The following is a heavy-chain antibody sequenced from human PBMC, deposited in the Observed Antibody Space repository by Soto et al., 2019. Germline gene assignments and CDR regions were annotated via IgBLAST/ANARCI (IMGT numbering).Heavy chain of an antibody. CDR3: ARKGYXILTGYYEDTKNNYYYYGMDR. CDR2: MNPNSGNT. V-gene: IGHV1-8*01. Sequence: ASVKVSCKASGCTFTSYDINWVRQATGQGLEWMGWMNPNSGNTGYAQKFQGRVTMTRNTSISTAYMELSSLRSEDTAVYYCARKGYXILTGYYEDTKNNYYYYGMDRWGQGTTVTVSS. CDR1: GCTFTSYD. D-gene: IGHD3-9*01. J-gene: IGHJ6*02.